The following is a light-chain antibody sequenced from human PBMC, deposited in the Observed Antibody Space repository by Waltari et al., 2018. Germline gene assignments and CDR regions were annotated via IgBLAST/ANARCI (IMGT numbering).Light chain of an antibody. J-gene: IGLJ3*02. CDR1: TGAVTSGHY. Sequence: QAVVTQEPSLTVSPGGTVTLTCGSSTGAVTSGHYPYWFQQKTGQAPRTLIYDTSDKHSWTPARFSGSLLGGKAALTLSGAQPEDEADYYCLLSYSGVRLYWVFGRGTKLTVL. CDR3: LLSYSGVRLYWV. V-gene: IGLV7-46*01. CDR2: DTS.